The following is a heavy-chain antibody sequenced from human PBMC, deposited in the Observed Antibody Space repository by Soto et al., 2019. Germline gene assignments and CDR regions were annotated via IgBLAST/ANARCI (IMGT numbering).Heavy chain of an antibody. Sequence: ASVKVSCKASGYTFTSYDINWVRQATGQGLEWMGWMNPNSGNTGYAQKFQGRVTMTRNTSISTAYMELSSLRSEDTAVYYCARTITMVRGVIGYWGQGTLVTVSS. CDR1: GYTFTSYD. V-gene: IGHV1-8*01. J-gene: IGHJ4*02. D-gene: IGHD3-10*01. CDR3: ARTITMVRGVIGY. CDR2: MNPNSGNT.